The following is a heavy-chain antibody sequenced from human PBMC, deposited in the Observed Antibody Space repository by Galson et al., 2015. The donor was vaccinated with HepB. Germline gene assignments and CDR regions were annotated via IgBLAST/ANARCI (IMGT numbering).Heavy chain of an antibody. Sequence: ETLSLTCTVSGGSISSSSYYWGWIRQPPGKGLEWIGSIYYSGSTYYNPSLKSRVTISVDTSKNQFSLKLSSVTAADTAVYYCARLDGLLWFGELRVYFDYWGQGTLVTVSS. CDR1: GGSISSSSYY. CDR3: ARLDGLLWFGELRVYFDY. D-gene: IGHD3-10*01. V-gene: IGHV4-39*01. CDR2: IYYSGST. J-gene: IGHJ4*02.